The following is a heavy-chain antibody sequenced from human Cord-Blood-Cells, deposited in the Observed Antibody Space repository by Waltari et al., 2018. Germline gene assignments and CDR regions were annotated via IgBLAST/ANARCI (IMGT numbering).Heavy chain of an antibody. Sequence: QVQLVQSGAEVTKPGASVKVSCKASGYTFTSYAMHWVRQAPGQRLEWMGWINAGNGNTKYSQKFQGRVTITRDTSASTAYMELSSLRSEDTAVYYCARLTVVLDAFDIWGQGTMVTVSS. V-gene: IGHV1-3*01. D-gene: IGHD2-15*01. J-gene: IGHJ3*02. CDR1: GYTFTSYA. CDR3: ARLTVVLDAFDI. CDR2: INAGNGNT.